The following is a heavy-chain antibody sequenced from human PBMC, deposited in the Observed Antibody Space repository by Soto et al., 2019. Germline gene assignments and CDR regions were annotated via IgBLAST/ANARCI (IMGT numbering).Heavy chain of an antibody. CDR2: ISGSGGST. CDR3: AKKQWPGY. Sequence: SGGSLRLSCAASGFTFSSYAMSWVRQAPGKGLEWVSAISGSGGSTYYADSVKGRFTISRDNSKNTXXXXXXXLRAEDTAVYYCAKKQWPGYWGQGTLVTVSS. D-gene: IGHD6-19*01. V-gene: IGHV3-23*01. CDR1: GFTFSSYA. J-gene: IGHJ4*02.